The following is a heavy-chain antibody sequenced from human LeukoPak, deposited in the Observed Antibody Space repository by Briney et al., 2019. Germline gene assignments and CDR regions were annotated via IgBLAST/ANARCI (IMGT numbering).Heavy chain of an antibody. CDR3: ARFGSSLDY. J-gene: IGHJ4*02. Sequence: SETLSLTCTVSGGSISSSSYYWGWIRQPPGKGLEWIGSIYYSGSTYYNPSLKSRVTISVDTSKNQFSLKLSSVTAADTAVYYCARFGSSLDYWGQGTLVTVSS. V-gene: IGHV4-39*07. D-gene: IGHD3-10*01. CDR1: GGSISSSSYY. CDR2: IYYSGST.